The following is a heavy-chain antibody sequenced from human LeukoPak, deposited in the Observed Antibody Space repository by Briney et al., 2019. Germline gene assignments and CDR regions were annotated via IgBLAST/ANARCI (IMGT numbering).Heavy chain of an antibody. J-gene: IGHJ4*02. D-gene: IGHD1-26*01. Sequence: ASVKVSCKASGGTFSSYAISWVRQAPGQGLEWMGRIIPILGIANYAQKFQGRVTITAGKSTSTAYMELSSLRSEDTAVYYCARGGVGATPDYWGQGTLVTVSS. CDR2: IIPILGIA. V-gene: IGHV1-69*04. CDR1: GGTFSSYA. CDR3: ARGGVGATPDY.